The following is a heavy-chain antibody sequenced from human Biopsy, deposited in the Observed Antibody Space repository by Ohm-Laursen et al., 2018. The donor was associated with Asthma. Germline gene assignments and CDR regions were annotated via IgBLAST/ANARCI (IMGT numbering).Heavy chain of an antibody. Sequence: SLRLSCTASGFTFSSYALSWVRQAPGKGLEWVSGISGDAQRTYYEDSVKGRFTISRDNSKNTIYLQLNSLRAEDTAVYYCAKDWKSLYVQYFFEYWGQGTLVTASS. CDR1: GFTFSSYA. CDR3: AKDWKSLYVQYFFEY. J-gene: IGHJ4*02. D-gene: IGHD5/OR15-5a*01. V-gene: IGHV3-23*01. CDR2: ISGDAQRT.